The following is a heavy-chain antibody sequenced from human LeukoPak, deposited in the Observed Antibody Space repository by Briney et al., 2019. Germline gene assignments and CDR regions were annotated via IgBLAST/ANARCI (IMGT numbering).Heavy chain of an antibody. D-gene: IGHD2-2*01. Sequence: SETLSLTCTVSGGSIDSYYWSWIRQPPGKGLEWIGYIYYTGSTEYHPSLKSRVTISLDTSKNQFSLKLTSVTAADTAVYHCARVYQSAEYYFDYWGQGNLVSVSS. CDR1: GGSIDSYY. CDR2: IYYTGST. V-gene: IGHV4-59*01. J-gene: IGHJ4*02. CDR3: ARVYQSAEYYFDY.